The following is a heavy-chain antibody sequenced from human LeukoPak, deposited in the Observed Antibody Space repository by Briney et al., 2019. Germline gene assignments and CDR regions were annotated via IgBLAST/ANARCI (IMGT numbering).Heavy chain of an antibody. J-gene: IGHJ4*02. D-gene: IGHD3-16*01. CDR2: IIVDGRST. CDR1: GFAFDDCA. CDR3: TKDRGRLVATWGHFDY. V-gene: IGHV3-43*02. Sequence: GGSLRLSCAASGFAFDDCAMHWVRQRPGKGLEWVSLIIVDGRSTYYADSEKGRFTISRDNSKNSLYLQLKSLRTEDTALYYCTKDRGRLVATWGHFDYWDQGTLVTVSS.